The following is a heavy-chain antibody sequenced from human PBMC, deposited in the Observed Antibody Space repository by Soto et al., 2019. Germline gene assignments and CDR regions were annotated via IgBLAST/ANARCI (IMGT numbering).Heavy chain of an antibody. V-gene: IGHV1-69*13. D-gene: IGHD3-22*01. CDR2: IIPIFGTA. J-gene: IGHJ6*02. Sequence: SVKVSCKASGGTFGSYAISWVRQAPGQGLEWMGGIIPIFGTANYAQKFQGRVTITADESTSTAYMELSSLRSEDTAVYYCASVVSSACYYHQLMDVWGQGTTVTVSS. CDR1: GGTFGSYA. CDR3: ASVVSSACYYHQLMDV.